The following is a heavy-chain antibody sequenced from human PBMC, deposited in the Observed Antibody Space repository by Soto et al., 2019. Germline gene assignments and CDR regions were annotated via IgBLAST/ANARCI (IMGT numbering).Heavy chain of an antibody. J-gene: IGHJ4*02. V-gene: IGHV4-39*07. CDR3: ARVRGGGSGNYYDAPYYFDY. D-gene: IGHD3-10*01. Sequence: SETLSLTCTVSGGSISSSSYYWGWIRQPPGKGLEWIGSIYYSGSTYYNPSLKSRVTISVDTSKNQFSLKLSSVTAADTAVYYCARVRGGGSGNYYDAPYYFDYWGQGTLVTVSS. CDR2: IYYSGST. CDR1: GGSISSSSYY.